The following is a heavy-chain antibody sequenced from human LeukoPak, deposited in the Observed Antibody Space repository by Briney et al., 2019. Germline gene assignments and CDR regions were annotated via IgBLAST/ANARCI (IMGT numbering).Heavy chain of an antibody. J-gene: IGHJ4*02. CDR1: GYTLSEYS. V-gene: IGHV1-24*01. Sequence: ASVKVSCKISGYTLSEYSMNWVRQAPGKGLEWMGGFDPEDGDTIYAQRFQGRVTMTEDTSTDTAYMELSSLRSDDTAVYYCARGGGTEWLLVPFEYWGQGTLVTVSS. D-gene: IGHD3-22*01. CDR2: FDPEDGDT. CDR3: ARGGGTEWLLVPFEY.